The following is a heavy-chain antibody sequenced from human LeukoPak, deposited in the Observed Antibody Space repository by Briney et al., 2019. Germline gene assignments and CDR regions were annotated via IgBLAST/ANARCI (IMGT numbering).Heavy chain of an antibody. CDR3: AREKGIFGVVTDPDY. CDR2: ISGYNGDT. J-gene: IGHJ4*02. CDR1: GYTFTKFG. V-gene: IGHV1-18*01. Sequence: RASVKVSCKTSGYTFTKFGISWVRQAPGQGLEWVGWISGYNGDTKNAPEFYNRVTMTTDTSTTTAYMELRSLTSDDTAIYFCAREKGIFGVVTDPDYWGQGTLVTVSS. D-gene: IGHD3-3*01.